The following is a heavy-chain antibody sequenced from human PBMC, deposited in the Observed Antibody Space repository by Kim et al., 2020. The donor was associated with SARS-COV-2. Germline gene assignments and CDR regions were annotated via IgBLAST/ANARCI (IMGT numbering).Heavy chain of an antibody. Sequence: SETLSLTCTVSCGSISSSSYYWVWIRQPPGNGLEWIVSIYYSGSTYYNPSLKSRVTLSVDTSTNQFSLHLSSLTAAATAVYYCASGYYCSGSYYSPFDY. CDR2: IYYSGST. V-gene: IGHV4-39*01. D-gene: IGHD3-10*01. CDR1: CGSISSSSYY. J-gene: IGHJ4*01. CDR3: ASGYYCSGSYYSPFDY.